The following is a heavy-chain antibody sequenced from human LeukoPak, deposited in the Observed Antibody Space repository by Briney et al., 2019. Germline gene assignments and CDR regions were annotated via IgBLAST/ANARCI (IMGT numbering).Heavy chain of an antibody. V-gene: IGHV4-59*01. CDR3: ARGHYRGTYPLHWFDP. D-gene: IGHD1-26*01. Sequence: SETLSLTCTVSGGSISSYYWSWIRQPPGKGLEWIGYIYNSGSTNYNPSLKSRVTISVDTSKNQFSLKLSSVTAADTAVYYCARGHYRGTYPLHWFDPWGQGTLVTVSS. CDR1: GGSISSYY. CDR2: IYNSGST. J-gene: IGHJ5*02.